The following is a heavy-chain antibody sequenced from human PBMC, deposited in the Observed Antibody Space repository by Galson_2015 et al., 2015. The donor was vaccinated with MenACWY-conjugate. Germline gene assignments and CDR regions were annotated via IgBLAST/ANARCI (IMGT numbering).Heavy chain of an antibody. CDR3: ARRVRRLTKPFDS. J-gene: IGHJ4*02. D-gene: IGHD3-10*01. CDR2: THHSGST. CDR1: GYSISSGSF. Sequence: SLTCTVSGYSISSGSFWAWIRQTPGKGLEWLGTTHHSGSTYYNPSLENRLTISLGTSKNQGSLRLNSVTAADSAVYYCARRVRRLTKPFDSWGQGLLVTVSS. V-gene: IGHV4-38-2*02.